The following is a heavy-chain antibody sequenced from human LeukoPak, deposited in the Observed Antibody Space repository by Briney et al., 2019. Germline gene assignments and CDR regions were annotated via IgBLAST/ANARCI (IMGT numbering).Heavy chain of an antibody. CDR2: ISGGGGST. D-gene: IGHD3-10*01. V-gene: IGHV3-23*01. CDR3: AKLSSYYYASGSYPDY. J-gene: IGHJ4*02. Sequence: GGSLRLSCAASGFTFSTYAMSWVRQAPGQGLEWVSAISGGGGSTYYADSVKGRFTISRDNSKNTLYLQMNSVRAEDTAVYYCAKLSSYYYASGSYPDYWGQGTLVTVSS. CDR1: GFTFSTYA.